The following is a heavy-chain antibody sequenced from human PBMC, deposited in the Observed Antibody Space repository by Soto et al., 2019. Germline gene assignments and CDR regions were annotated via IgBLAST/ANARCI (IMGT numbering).Heavy chain of an antibody. CDR3: ARCAWSSSGYYDPFDY. Sequence: TLSLTCTVSGGSISSGGYYWSWIRQHPGKGLEWIGYIYYSGSTYYNPSLKSRVTISVDTSKNQYSLKLSSVTAADTAVYYCARCAWSSSGYYDPFDYWGQGTLVTVSS. CDR1: GGSISSGGYY. J-gene: IGHJ4*02. V-gene: IGHV4-31*03. CDR2: IYYSGST. D-gene: IGHD3-22*01.